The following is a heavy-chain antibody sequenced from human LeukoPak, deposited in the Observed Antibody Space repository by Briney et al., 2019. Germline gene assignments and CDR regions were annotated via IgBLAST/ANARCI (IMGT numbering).Heavy chain of an antibody. CDR2: IYFSGST. V-gene: IGHV4-59*10. CDR3: ARASGYYYFYFDY. CDR1: GGPFSAYY. Sequence: PSETLSLTCAVYGGPFSAYYWTWIRQPAGKGLEWIGRIYFSGSTNYNPSLKSRVTISVDTSKNQFSLKLSSVTAADTAVYYCARASGYYYFYFDYWGQGTLVTVSS. D-gene: IGHD3-22*01. J-gene: IGHJ4*02.